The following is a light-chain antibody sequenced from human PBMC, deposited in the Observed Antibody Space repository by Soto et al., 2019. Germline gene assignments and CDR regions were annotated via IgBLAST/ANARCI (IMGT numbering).Light chain of an antibody. CDR1: SSDVGAYNS. CDR2: EVT. CDR3: ISYAGSNNYV. J-gene: IGLJ1*01. V-gene: IGLV2-8*01. Sequence: QSALTQPPSASGSPGQSVTISCTGTSSDVGAYNSVAWFQHHPGKVPKLMIYEVTKRPSGVPDRFSGSKSGNTASLTVSGLHAEDEADYYCISYAGSNNYVFGTGTKLTVL.